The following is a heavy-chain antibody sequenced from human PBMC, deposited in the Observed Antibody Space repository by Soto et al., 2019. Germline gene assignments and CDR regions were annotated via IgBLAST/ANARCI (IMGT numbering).Heavy chain of an antibody. V-gene: IGHV1-2*02. J-gene: IGHJ5*02. D-gene: IGHD6-19*01. CDR3: ARQDGDSSGGPFWLDP. CDR1: GYTFTGYY. Sequence: ASVKVSCKASGYTFTGYYMRWVRQAPGQGLEWMGWINPNSGGTNYAQKFQGRVTMTRDTSIRTAYMELSRLRSDDTAVYYCARQDGDSSGGPFWLDPWGQGTMVTVYS. CDR2: INPNSGGT.